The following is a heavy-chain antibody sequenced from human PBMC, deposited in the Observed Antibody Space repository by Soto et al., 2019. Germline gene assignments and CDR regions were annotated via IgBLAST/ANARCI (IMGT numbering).Heavy chain of an antibody. CDR1: GFTVSSNY. CDR2: IYSGGST. V-gene: IGHV3-66*01. J-gene: IGHJ3*02. Sequence: GGSLRLSCAASGFTVSSNYMSWVRQAPGKGLEWVSVIYSGGSTYYADSVKGRFTISRDNSKNTLYLQMNSLRAEDTAVYYCARSHKVAAKGGNAFDIWGQGTMVTVSS. D-gene: IGHD5-12*01. CDR3: ARSHKVAAKGGNAFDI.